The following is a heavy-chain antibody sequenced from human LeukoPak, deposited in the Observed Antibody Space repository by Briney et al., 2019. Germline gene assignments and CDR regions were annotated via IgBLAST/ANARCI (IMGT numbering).Heavy chain of an antibody. CDR2: IKSKTDGGTT. CDR1: GFTFSSYE. V-gene: IGHV3-15*01. Sequence: PGGSLRLSCAASGFTFSSYEMNWVRQAPGKGLEWVGRIKSKTDGGTTDYAAPVKGRFTISRDDSKNTLYLQMNSLKTEDTAVYYCTTRGGIISGSPGPLSDYWGQGTLVTVSS. J-gene: IGHJ4*02. CDR3: TTRGGIISGSPGPLSDY. D-gene: IGHD3-10*01.